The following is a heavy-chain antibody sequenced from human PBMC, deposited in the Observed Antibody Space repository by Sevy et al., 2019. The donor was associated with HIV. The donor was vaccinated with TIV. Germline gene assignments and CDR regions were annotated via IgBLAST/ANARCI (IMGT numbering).Heavy chain of an antibody. CDR2: NSAYNGNT. CDR3: ARVRRLHTEEYYYYGMDV. CDR1: GYTVTSYG. V-gene: IGHV1-18*01. Sequence: ASVKVSCKASGYTVTSYGISWVRQAPGQGLEWMGWNSAYNGNTNYAQKLQGRVTMTTDTSTSTAYMELRSLRSDDTAVYYCARVRRLHTEEYYYYGMDVWGQRTTVTVSS. J-gene: IGHJ6*02. D-gene: IGHD5-12*01.